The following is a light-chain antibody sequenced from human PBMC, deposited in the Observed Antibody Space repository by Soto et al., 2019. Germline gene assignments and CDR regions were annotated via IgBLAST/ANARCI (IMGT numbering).Light chain of an antibody. CDR1: QSLVHSNGDTY. CDR3: MQSTQDPWT. CDR2: KFS. Sequence: DIVMTQTPLSSPVTLGQPASISCRSSQSLVHSNGDTYLSWLQQRPGQPPRLLIYKFSNRFSGVPDRFSGSGAGTDFTLKISRVEAEDVGVYYCMQSTQDPWTFGQGTRVEIK. J-gene: IGKJ1*01. V-gene: IGKV2-24*01.